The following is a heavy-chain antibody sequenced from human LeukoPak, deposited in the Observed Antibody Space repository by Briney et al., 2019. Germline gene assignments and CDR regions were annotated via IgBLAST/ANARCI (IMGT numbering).Heavy chain of an antibody. CDR3: VSMAALRASDFDY. CDR1: GGSISSSSYY. J-gene: IGHJ4*02. Sequence: SETLSLTCPVSGGSISSSSYYWGWIRQPPGKGLVGSGSIYYSGSTYYNTSLKSRVTISVDTSKNQSSLKLSSETAAYTAVYYCVSMAALRASDFDYWGQGTLVTVSS. V-gene: IGHV4-39*01. D-gene: IGHD6-25*01. CDR2: IYYSGST.